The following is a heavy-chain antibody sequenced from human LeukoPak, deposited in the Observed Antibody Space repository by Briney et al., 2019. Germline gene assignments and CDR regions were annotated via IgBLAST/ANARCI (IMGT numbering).Heavy chain of an antibody. D-gene: IGHD2-2*01. J-gene: IGHJ6*03. CDR3: ARGRRVPAAIYYYYYYMDV. CDR2: IYYSGST. Sequence: SETLSLTCTVSGGSISSYYWSWIRQPPGKGLEWVGYIYYSGSTNYNPSLRSRVTISVDTSKNQFSLRLSSVTAADTAVYYCARGRRVPAAIYYYYYYMDVWGKGTTVTISS. CDR1: GGSISSYY. V-gene: IGHV4-59*01.